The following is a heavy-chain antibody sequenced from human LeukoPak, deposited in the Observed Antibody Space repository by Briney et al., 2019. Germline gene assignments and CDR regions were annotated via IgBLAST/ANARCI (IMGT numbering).Heavy chain of an antibody. V-gene: IGHV1-24*01. J-gene: IGHJ6*03. CDR1: GYTLTELS. Sequence: ASVKVSCKVSGYTLTELSMHWVRQAPGKGLEWMGGFDPEDGETIYAQKFQGRVTMTRNTSISTAYMELSSLRSEDTAVYYCARGSLLWFGESGDYYYMDVWGKGTTVTISS. D-gene: IGHD3-10*01. CDR2: FDPEDGET. CDR3: ARGSLLWFGESGDYYYMDV.